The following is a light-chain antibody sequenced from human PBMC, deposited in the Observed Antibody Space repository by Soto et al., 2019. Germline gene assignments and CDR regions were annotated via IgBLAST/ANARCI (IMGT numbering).Light chain of an antibody. Sequence: QSVLRPPPSVFRAPGRGVTISCSGTSSSIGAGYEVHWYHQLPGTAPKLVVSGNGNRPSGVPDRLSASKSGTSASLAITGLQAEDEGHYYCQSYDKRLTDYVFGTGTKVTVL. V-gene: IGLV1-40*01. J-gene: IGLJ1*01. CDR2: GNG. CDR3: QSYDKRLTDYV. CDR1: SSSIGAGYE.